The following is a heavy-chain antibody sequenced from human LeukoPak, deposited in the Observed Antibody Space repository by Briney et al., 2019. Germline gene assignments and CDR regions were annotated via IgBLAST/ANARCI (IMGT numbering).Heavy chain of an antibody. CDR3: ARDFLGQLSYSSPPRIDY. D-gene: IGHD6-13*01. J-gene: IGHJ4*02. CDR1: GGSISSSSYY. CDR2: IYYSGST. V-gene: IGHV4-39*07. Sequence: SETLSLTCTVSGGSISSSSYYWGWIRQPPGKGLEWIGSIYYSGSTYYNPSLKSRVTISVDTSKNQFSLKLSSVTAADTAVYYCARDFLGQLSYSSPPRIDYWGQGTLVTVSS.